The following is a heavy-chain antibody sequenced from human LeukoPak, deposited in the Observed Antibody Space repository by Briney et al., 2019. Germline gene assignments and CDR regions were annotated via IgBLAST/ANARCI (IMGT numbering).Heavy chain of an antibody. CDR2: ISAYNGNT. CDR1: GYTFTSYG. V-gene: IGHV1-18*01. J-gene: IGHJ4*02. Sequence: SSVKVSCKASGYTFTSYGITWVRQAPGQGLEWMGWISAYNGNTNYAQKFQGRVTMTSDTSTSTAYMELSSLRSDDTAIYYCARDSSSKRLRWNYWGQGTLVTVSS. D-gene: IGHD4-23*01. CDR3: ARDSSSKRLRWNY.